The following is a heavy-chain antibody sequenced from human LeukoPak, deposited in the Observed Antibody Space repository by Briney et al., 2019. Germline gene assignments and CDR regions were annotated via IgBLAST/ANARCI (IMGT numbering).Heavy chain of an antibody. CDR2: ISGSGGST. V-gene: IGHV3-23*01. D-gene: IGHD2-2*01. CDR3: ANHHIVVVPAAIGY. CDR1: GFTFSGYA. J-gene: IGHJ4*02. Sequence: SGGSLRLSCAASGFTFSGYAMSWVRQAPGKGLEWVSAISGSGGSTYYADSVKGRFTISRDNSKNTLYLQMNSLRAEDTAVYYCANHHIVVVPAAIGYWGQGTLVTVSS.